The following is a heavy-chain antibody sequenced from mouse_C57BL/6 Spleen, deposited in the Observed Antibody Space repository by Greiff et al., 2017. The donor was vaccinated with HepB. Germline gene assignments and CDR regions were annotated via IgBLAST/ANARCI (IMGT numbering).Heavy chain of an antibody. D-gene: IGHD3-3*01. V-gene: IGHV1-26*01. J-gene: IGHJ2*01. CDR3: ARRDGGGFDY. CDR2: INPNNGGT. CDR1: GYTFTDYY. Sequence: VQLQQSGPELVKPGASVKISCKASGYTFTDYYMNWVKQSHGKSLEWIGDINPNNGGTSYNQKFKGKATLTVDKSSSTAYMELRSLTSEDSAVYYCARRDGGGFDYWGKGTTLTVSS.